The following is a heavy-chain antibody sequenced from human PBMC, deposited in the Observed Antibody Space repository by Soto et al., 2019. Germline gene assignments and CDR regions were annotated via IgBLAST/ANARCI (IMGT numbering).Heavy chain of an antibody. J-gene: IGHJ6*02. CDR2: MNAKSGDT. V-gene: IGHV1-8*02. D-gene: IGHD3-16*01. Sequence: GASVKVSCKASGYTFSDFDINWLRQAAGQGPEWMGWMNAKSGDTFSAQRFQGKFTMTWDTSLSTAYMEVGSLTSDDAAIYYCARGNPFNYAGFDVWGQGTTVTSP. CDR1: GYTFSDFD. CDR3: ARGNPFNYAGFDV.